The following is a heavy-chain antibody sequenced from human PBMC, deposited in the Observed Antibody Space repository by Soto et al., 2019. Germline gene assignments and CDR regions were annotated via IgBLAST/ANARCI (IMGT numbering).Heavy chain of an antibody. Sequence: PSETLSLTCTVSGVSISSSSYYWGWIRQTPGKGLGWIGTIYFSGKTYYNPSLKSRLTISVDRSKNQFALNLTSVTAADTAVYYCAGQGSYWGPGTLVTVSS. CDR1: GVSISSSSYY. CDR2: IYFSGKT. V-gene: IGHV4-39*01. CDR3: AGQGSY. J-gene: IGHJ4*02.